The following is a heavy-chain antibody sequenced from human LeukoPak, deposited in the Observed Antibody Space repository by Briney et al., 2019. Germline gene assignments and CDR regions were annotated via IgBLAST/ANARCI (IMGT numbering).Heavy chain of an antibody. CDR2: ISAYIGNT. D-gene: IGHD6-13*01. CDR3: ARIAAAENYFDY. CDR1: GYTLPSHG. V-gene: IGHV1-18*01. J-gene: IGHJ4*02. Sequence: ASVKVSCMPSGYTLPSHGISWVRLAPGQGLEWMGWISAYIGNTNYAQKLQGRVAMTTDTSTSTVYMELRSLRSDDTAVYYCARIAAAENYFDYWGQGTLVTVSS.